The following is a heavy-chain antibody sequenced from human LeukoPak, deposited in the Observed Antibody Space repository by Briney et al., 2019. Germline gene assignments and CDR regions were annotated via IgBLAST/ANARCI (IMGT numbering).Heavy chain of an antibody. V-gene: IGHV3-7*01. Sequence: GGSLRLSCAASGFTFSSYGMSWVRQAPGKGLEWVANIKQDGSEKYYVDSVKGRFTISRDNAKNSLYLQMNSLRAEDTAVYYCARENDKSDYFDYWGQGTLVTVSS. CDR1: GFTFSSYG. CDR3: ARENDKSDYFDY. CDR2: IKQDGSEK. J-gene: IGHJ4*02. D-gene: IGHD3-22*01.